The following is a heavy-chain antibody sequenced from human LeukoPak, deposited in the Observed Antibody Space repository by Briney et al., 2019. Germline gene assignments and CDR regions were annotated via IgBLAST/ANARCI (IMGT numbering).Heavy chain of an antibody. Sequence: RASVKVSCKVSGYTLTELSMHWVRQAPGKGLEWMGGFDPEDGETIYAQKFQGRVTMTEDTSTDTAYMELSSLRSEDTAVYYCATTDRRITMVRGAPYYMDVWGKGTTVTVSS. J-gene: IGHJ6*03. CDR2: FDPEDGET. V-gene: IGHV1-24*01. CDR3: ATTDRRITMVRGAPYYMDV. CDR1: GYTLTELS. D-gene: IGHD3-10*01.